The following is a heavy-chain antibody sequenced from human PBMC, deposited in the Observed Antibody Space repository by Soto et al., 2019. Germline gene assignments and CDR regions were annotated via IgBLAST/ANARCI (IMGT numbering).Heavy chain of an antibody. D-gene: IGHD3-16*02. V-gene: IGHV1-2*04. Sequence: GASVKVSCKASGYTFTGYYMHWVRQAPGQGLEWMGWINPNSGGTNYAQKFQGWVTMTRDTSISTAYMELSRLRSDDTAVYYCARAAAMITFGGVIVIQPLASGAFDFWGQAIMVTVSS. J-gene: IGHJ3*01. CDR3: ARAAAMITFGGVIVIQPLASGAFDF. CDR1: GYTFTGYY. CDR2: INPNSGGT.